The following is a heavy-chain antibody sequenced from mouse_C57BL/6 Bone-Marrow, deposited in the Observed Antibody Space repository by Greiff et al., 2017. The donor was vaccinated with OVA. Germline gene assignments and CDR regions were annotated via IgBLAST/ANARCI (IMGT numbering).Heavy chain of an antibody. CDR2: INSDGGST. V-gene: IGHV5-2*03. CDR3: ARSPDGYFWYFDV. J-gene: IGHJ1*03. CDR1: EYAFPSHD. Sequence: EVKLVESGGGLVQPGESLKLSCESNEYAFPSHDMSWVRKTPEKRLELVAAINSDGGSTYYPDTMEIRFIISRDNTKKTLYLQMSSLRSEDTALYYSARSPDGYFWYFDVWGTGTTVTVSS. D-gene: IGHD2-3*01.